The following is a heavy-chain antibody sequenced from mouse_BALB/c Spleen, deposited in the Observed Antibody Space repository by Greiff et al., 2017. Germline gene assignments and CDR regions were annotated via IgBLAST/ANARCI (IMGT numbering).Heavy chain of an antibody. CDR1: GYTFTSYW. CDR3: TREVGDSSGYVGFAY. J-gene: IGHJ3*01. CDR2: IYPGNSDT. D-gene: IGHD3-2*01. V-gene: IGHV1-5*01. Sequence: EVQGVESGTVLARPGASVKMSCKASGYTFTSYWMHWVKQRPGQGLEWIGAIYPGNSDTSYNQKFKGKAKLTAVTSTSTAYMELSSLTNEDSAVYYCTREVGDSSGYVGFAYWGQGTLVTVSA.